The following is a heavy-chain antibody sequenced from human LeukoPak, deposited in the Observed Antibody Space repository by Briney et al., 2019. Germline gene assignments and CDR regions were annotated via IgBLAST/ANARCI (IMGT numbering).Heavy chain of an antibody. CDR2: IYTSGST. D-gene: IGHD3-10*01. J-gene: IGHJ6*03. V-gene: IGHV4-4*07. CDR1: GGSISSYY. Sequence: SETLSLTCTVSGGSISSYYWSWIRQPAGKGLEWIGRIYTSGSTNYNPSLKSRVTMSVDTSKNQFSLKVSSVTAADTAVYYCARVFDSGSQAYFYYMDVWGKGTTVTIFS. CDR3: ARVFDSGSQAYFYYMDV.